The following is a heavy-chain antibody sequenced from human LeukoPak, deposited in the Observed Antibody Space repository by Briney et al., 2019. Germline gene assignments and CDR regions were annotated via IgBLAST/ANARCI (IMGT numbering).Heavy chain of an antibody. Sequence: GGSLRLSCAASGFTFSSYAMSWVRQAPGKGLEWVSGISGSGGSTYYADSVKGRSTISRDNPKNSLYLQMNSLRAEDTAVYYCARYCGGDCYGMDVWGQGTTVTVSS. V-gene: IGHV3-23*01. J-gene: IGHJ6*02. CDR3: ARYCGGDCYGMDV. CDR1: GFTFSSYA. CDR2: ISGSGGST. D-gene: IGHD2-21*02.